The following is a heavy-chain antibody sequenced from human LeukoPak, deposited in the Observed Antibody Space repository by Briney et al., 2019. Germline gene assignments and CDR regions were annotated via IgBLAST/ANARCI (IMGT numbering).Heavy chain of an antibody. CDR1: GGTFSSYA. V-gene: IGHV1-69*05. D-gene: IGHD6-19*01. J-gene: IGHJ6*03. CDR2: IIPIFGTA. CDR3: AREPSGWYFYYYYMDV. Sequence: GASVKVSCKASGGTFSSYAISWVRQAPGQGLEWMGGIIPIFGTANYAQKFQGRVTMTRDMSTSTVYVELSSLRSEDTAVYYCAREPSGWYFYYYYMDVWGKGTTVTVSS.